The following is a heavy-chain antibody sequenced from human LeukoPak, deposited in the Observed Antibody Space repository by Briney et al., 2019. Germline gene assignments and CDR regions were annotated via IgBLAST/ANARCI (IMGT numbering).Heavy chain of an antibody. J-gene: IGHJ2*01. Sequence: GGSLRLSCAASGFTFNTYAMSWVRQSPERGLEWVSAISGRDDSTFYANSVRGRFTISSDTSKNTLYLQMNTLRAEDTAVYYCAKGSTSFWYFDLWGRGTLVTVSS. CDR3: AKGSTSFWYFDL. V-gene: IGHV3-23*01. D-gene: IGHD5/OR15-5a*01. CDR1: GFTFNTYA. CDR2: ISGRDDST.